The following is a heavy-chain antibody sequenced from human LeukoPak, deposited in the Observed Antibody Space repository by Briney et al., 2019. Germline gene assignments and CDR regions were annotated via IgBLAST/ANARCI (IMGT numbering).Heavy chain of an antibody. Sequence: SETLSLTRSVSSGSIFNSNWWSWVRQPPGKGLEWIGQIFHSGSTSYSPPLKSRVTISVDKSKNQFSLKFTSVTAADTAVYYCARSPAKRVPEDYWGQGTLVTVSS. D-gene: IGHD2-2*01. CDR3: ARSPAKRVPEDY. CDR1: SGSIFNSNW. J-gene: IGHJ4*02. CDR2: IFHSGST. V-gene: IGHV4-4*02.